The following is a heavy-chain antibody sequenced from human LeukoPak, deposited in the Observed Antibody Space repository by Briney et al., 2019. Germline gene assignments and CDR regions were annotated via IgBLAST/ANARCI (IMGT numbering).Heavy chain of an antibody. D-gene: IGHD2-15*01. CDR2: ISPSSGT. Sequence: GGSLRLSCAASGFTFSSYAMRWVRQAPGKGLEWVSAISPSSGTFYADSVKGRFTISRDNSKNTLYLQMNSLRSDDTAVYYCARGPPAYCSGGSCYRTEYFQHWGQGTLVTVSS. CDR1: GFTFSSYA. CDR3: ARGPPAYCSGGSCYRTEYFQH. J-gene: IGHJ1*01. V-gene: IGHV3-23*01.